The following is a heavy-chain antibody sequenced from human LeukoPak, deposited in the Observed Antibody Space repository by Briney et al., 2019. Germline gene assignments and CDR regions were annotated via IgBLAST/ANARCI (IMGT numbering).Heavy chain of an antibody. CDR1: GGSMSGFY. CDR3: ARGGHYDPPHNYYYQYMDV. J-gene: IGHJ6*03. V-gene: IGHV4-4*07. D-gene: IGHD4-17*01. Sequence: SETRSLTCTVSGGSMSGFYWSWIRQPAGKGLEWIGRIYTSGATNYISSLKSRVTISVDTSKNQFSLEVNSVTVADTAVYYCARGGHYDPPHNYYYQYMDVWGKGTTVTVSS. CDR2: IYTSGAT.